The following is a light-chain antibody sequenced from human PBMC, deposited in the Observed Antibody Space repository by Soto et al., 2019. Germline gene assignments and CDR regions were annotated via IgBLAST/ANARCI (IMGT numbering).Light chain of an antibody. Sequence: MTQSASSLSASTGDRFNITCRASQSISTWLAWSQKKPGKAPKFLIYDASSLESGFPSRCSGSGSGTEFTLTISSLHHDDFSTYYCQQLETFGQGTKVDIK. V-gene: IGKV1-5*01. J-gene: IGKJ1*01. CDR1: QSISTW. CDR3: QQLET. CDR2: DAS.